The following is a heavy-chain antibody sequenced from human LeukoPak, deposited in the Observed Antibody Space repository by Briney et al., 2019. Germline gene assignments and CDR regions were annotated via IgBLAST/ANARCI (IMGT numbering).Heavy chain of an antibody. V-gene: IGHV1-69*13. CDR3: ARDLGKYCSSTSCYYYGMDV. CDR1: GYTFTSYA. J-gene: IGHJ6*02. CDR2: IIPIFGTA. D-gene: IGHD2-2*01. Sequence: SVKVSCKASGYTFTSYAISWVRQAPGQGLEWMGGIIPIFGTANYAQKFQGRVTITADESTSTAYMELSSLRSEDTAVYYCARDLGKYCSSTSCYYYGMDVWGQGTTVTVSS.